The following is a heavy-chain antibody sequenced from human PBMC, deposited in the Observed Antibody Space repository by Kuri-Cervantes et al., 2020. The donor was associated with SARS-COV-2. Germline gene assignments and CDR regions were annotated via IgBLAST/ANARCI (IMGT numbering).Heavy chain of an antibody. Sequence: GGSLRLSCAASGFSFSSYTMTWVRQAPGQGLEWVSSVTTGSAYKHYADPVMGRFTVSRDNAQHSLFLQMDDLRVDDTALYYCARWATTVVGADNAFDIWGQGTMVTVSS. V-gene: IGHV3-21*01. CDR1: GFSFSSYT. D-gene: IGHD4-23*01. J-gene: IGHJ3*02. CDR2: VTTGSAYK. CDR3: ARWATTVVGADNAFDI.